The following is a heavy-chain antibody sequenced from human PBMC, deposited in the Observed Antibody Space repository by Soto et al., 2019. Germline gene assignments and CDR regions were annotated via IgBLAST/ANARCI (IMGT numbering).Heavy chain of an antibody. CDR2: ISYDGSNK. CDR1: GFTLRAYG. Sequence: QVQLVESGGGGAQPGRSLRLSCQASGFTLRAYGLHWVRQAPAKGLEWVAVISYDGSNKYYADSVKGRFTISRDNSKNTLYLQMNSLRAEDTAVYYCAKETYSGPLDYWGQGTLVTVSS. V-gene: IGHV3-30*18. D-gene: IGHD2-15*01. J-gene: IGHJ4*02. CDR3: AKETYSGPLDY.